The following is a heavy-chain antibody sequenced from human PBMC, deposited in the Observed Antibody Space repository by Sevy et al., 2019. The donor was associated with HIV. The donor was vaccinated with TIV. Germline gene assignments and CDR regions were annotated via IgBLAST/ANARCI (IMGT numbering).Heavy chain of an antibody. Sequence: GGCLRLYCAASGFTFSSHGMHWVRQAPGKGLECVAVISYDGSYKSYGDSVKGRFTISRDDSKNTPYLQMNSLRPEDTAVYYCARDSGYSINWYPAYWGQGILVTVSS. J-gene: IGHJ4*02. V-gene: IGHV3-30*03. CDR2: ISYDGSYK. CDR1: GFTFSSHG. D-gene: IGHD6-13*01. CDR3: ARDSGYSINWYPAY.